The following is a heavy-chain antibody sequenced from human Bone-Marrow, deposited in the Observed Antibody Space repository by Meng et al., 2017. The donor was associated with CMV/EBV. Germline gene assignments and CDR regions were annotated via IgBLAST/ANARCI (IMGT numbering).Heavy chain of an antibody. Sequence: ASVKVSCKASGYTFTSYYMHWVRQAPGQGLECMGIIDPSGGSTSHAQKSQGRVTMTRDTSISTAYMELSRLRTDDTAVYYCARDHGDYWGQGTLVTVYS. J-gene: IGHJ4*02. CDR1: GYTFTSYY. CDR3: ARDHGDY. CDR2: IDPSGGST. V-gene: IGHV1-46*01.